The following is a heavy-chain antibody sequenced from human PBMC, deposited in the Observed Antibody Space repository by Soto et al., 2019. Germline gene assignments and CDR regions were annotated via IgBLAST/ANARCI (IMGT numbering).Heavy chain of an antibody. CDR2: ISSNGGST. V-gene: IGHV3-64*01. J-gene: IGHJ4*02. D-gene: IGHD3-10*01. Sequence: AMHWVRQAPGKGLEYVSAISSNGGSTYYAISVKGRFTISRDNSKNTLYLQMGSLRAEDMAVYYCARPYGSGSYYNGLRYWGQGTLVTVSS. CDR1: A. CDR3: ARPYGSGSYYNGLRY.